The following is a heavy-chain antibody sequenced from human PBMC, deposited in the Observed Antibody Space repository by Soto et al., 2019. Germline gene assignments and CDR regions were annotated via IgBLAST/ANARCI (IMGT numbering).Heavy chain of an antibody. D-gene: IGHD2-15*01. J-gene: IGHJ4*02. CDR2: VNSDGSIT. V-gene: IGHV3-74*01. Sequence: EVQLVESGGGLVQPGGSLRLSCAASGFDFSNAWMHWVRQAPGKGLVWVSHVNSDGSITTYADSVKGRFTISRDNAKKTVYLQMNSLRVENTAVYYCTRDQASSSAVWGQGKLVTVSS. CDR3: TRDQASSSAV. CDR1: GFDFSNAW.